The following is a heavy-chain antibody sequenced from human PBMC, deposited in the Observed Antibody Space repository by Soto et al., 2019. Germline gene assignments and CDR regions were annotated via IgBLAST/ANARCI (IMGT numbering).Heavy chain of an antibody. V-gene: IGHV4-39*01. CDR1: GGSISSSSYY. CDR2: IYYSGST. D-gene: IGHD3-10*01. J-gene: IGHJ5*02. Sequence: TSETLSLTCTVSGGSISSSSYYWGWIRQPPGKGLEWIGSIYYSGSTYYNPSLKSRVTISVDTSKNQFSLKLSSVTAADTAVYYCARSGLLLGWFNPWGQGTLVTVSS. CDR3: ARSGLLLGWFNP.